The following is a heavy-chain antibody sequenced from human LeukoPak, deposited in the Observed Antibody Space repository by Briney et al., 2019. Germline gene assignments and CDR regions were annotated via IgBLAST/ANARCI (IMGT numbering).Heavy chain of an antibody. J-gene: IGHJ4*02. CDR2: ISSSGSTI. V-gene: IGHV3-11*04. Sequence: GGSLRLSCAASGFTFSNAWMSWVRQAPGKGLEWVSYISSSGSTIYYADSVKGRFTISRDNAKNSLYLQMNSLRAEDTAVYYCARDRRYYDSSGYYYWGYFDYWGQGTLVTVSS. D-gene: IGHD3-22*01. CDR1: GFTFSNAW. CDR3: ARDRRYYDSSGYYYWGYFDY.